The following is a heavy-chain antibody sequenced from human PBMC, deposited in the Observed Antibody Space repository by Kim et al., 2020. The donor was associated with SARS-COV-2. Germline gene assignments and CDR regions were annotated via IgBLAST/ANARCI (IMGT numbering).Heavy chain of an antibody. V-gene: IGHV4-30-2*04. D-gene: IGHD3-9*01. Sequence: NPSLKSRVTISVDTSKNQFSLKLCSVTAADTAVYYCARGGRYFDWLLFDYWGQGTLVTVSS. J-gene: IGHJ4*02. CDR3: ARGGRYFDWLLFDY.